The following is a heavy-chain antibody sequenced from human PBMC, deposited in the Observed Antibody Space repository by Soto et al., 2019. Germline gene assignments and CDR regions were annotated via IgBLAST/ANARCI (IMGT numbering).Heavy chain of an antibody. CDR2: IYYTGST. D-gene: IGHD4-17*01. V-gene: IGHV4-59*01. J-gene: IGHJ4*02. CDR1: GGSIGSYY. Sequence: SETLSLTCTVSGGSIGSYYWSWIRLPPGKGLEYVGFIYYTGSTNYSPSLKSRVTMSVDTSKKQFSLRLSSVTAADTAVYYCARGDGLYGGNSPPFDYWGQGTLVTVSS. CDR3: ARGDGLYGGNSPPFDY.